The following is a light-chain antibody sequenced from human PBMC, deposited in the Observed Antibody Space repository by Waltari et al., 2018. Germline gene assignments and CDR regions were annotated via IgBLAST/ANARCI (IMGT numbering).Light chain of an antibody. CDR2: DVS. V-gene: IGLV2-14*03. CDR1: SSDVGGYNY. J-gene: IGLJ2*01. Sequence: QSALTQPASVSGSPGQSITIPCTVTSSDVGGYNYFSWYQQHPGTAPKLMIYDVSTRPSGVSNRFSGSKSGNTASLTISGLQAEDEADYYCTSYTSTSPVVFGGGTKLTVL. CDR3: TSYTSTSPVV.